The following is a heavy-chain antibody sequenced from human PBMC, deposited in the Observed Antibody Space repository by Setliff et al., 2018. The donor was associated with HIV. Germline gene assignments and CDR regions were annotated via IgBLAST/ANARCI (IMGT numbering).Heavy chain of an antibody. D-gene: IGHD2-15*01. Sequence: ASVKVSCKASGYTFTDHYLHWVRQGPGQGLEWMGWINPNSGDTNYTQKFQGRVTMTRDTSIRTAYMELSSLTSDDTAVYYCASLATTRRDYWGRGTLVTVSS. CDR1: GYTFTDHY. V-gene: IGHV1-2*02. J-gene: IGHJ4*02. CDR2: INPNSGDT. CDR3: ASLATTRRDY.